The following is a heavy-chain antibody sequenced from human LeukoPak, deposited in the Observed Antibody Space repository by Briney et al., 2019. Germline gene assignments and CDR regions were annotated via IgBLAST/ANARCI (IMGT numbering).Heavy chain of an antibody. J-gene: IGHJ4*02. CDR2: ISSSSSYI. V-gene: IGHV3-21*04. D-gene: IGHD6-19*01. Sequence: GGSLRLSCAASGFTFSSYSMNWVRQAPGKGLEWVSSISSSSSYIYYADSVKGRFTISRDNSKNTLYLQMNSLRAEDTAVYYCAKEVLSSGSYWGQGTLVTVSS. CDR3: AKEVLSSGSY. CDR1: GFTFSSYS.